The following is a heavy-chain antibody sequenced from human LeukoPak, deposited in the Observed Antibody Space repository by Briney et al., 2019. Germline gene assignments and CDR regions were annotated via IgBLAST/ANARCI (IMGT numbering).Heavy chain of an antibody. J-gene: IGHJ4*02. CDR3: AGGSSTSSYYFDY. V-gene: IGHV3-21*01. CDR1: GFSISRYS. D-gene: IGHD2-2*01. CDR2: ISSSSYHI. Sequence: GGSLRLSCVTSGFSISRYSMNWVRQAPGKGLEWVSSISSSSYHIYYADSIKGRFTISRDNAKNSLYLQMDSLRAEDTAVYYCAGGSSTSSYYFDYWGQGTLSPSPQ.